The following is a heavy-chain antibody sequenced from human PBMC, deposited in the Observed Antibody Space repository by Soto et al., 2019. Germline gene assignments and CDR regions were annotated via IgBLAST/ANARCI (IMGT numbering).Heavy chain of an antibody. D-gene: IGHD3-3*01. J-gene: IGHJ6*02. Sequence: SVKVSCKASGGTFSSYAISWVRQAPGQGLEWVGGIIPIFGTANYAQKFQGRVTITADESTSTAYMELSSLRSEDTAVYYCARDGDRITIFGVVVNRPYGMDVWGQGTTVTVSS. V-gene: IGHV1-69*13. CDR3: ARDGDRITIFGVVVNRPYGMDV. CDR1: GGTFSSYA. CDR2: IIPIFGTA.